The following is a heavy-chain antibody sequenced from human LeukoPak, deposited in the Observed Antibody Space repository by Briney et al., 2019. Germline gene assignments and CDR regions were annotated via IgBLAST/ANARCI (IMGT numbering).Heavy chain of an antibody. V-gene: IGHV3-74*01. CDR1: GFTFSSYW. Sequence: GGSLRLSCAASGFTFSSYWMHWVRQAPGKGLVWVSRINSDGSSTSYADSVKGRFTISRDNAKNTPYLQMNSLRAEDTAVYYCARDVSPLLGYNWFDPWGQGTLVTVSS. J-gene: IGHJ5*02. CDR2: INSDGSST. CDR3: ARDVSPLLGYNWFDP. D-gene: IGHD2-21*02.